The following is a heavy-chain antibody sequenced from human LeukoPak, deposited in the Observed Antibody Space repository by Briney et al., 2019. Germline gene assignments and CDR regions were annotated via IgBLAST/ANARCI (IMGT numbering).Heavy chain of an antibody. CDR1: GFTFDDYA. CDR3: AREARMIVVVITTGYDY. V-gene: IGHV3-9*01. Sequence: GRSLRLSCAASGFTFDDYAMHWVRQAPGKGLEWVSGISWNSGSIGYADSVKGRFTISRDNAKNSLYLQMNSLRAEDTAVYYCAREARMIVVVITTGYDYWGQGTLVTVSS. CDR2: ISWNSGSI. D-gene: IGHD3-22*01. J-gene: IGHJ4*02.